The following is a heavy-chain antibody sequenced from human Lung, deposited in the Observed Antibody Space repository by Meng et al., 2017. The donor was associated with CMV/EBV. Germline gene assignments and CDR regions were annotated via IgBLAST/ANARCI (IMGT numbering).Heavy chain of an antibody. CDR2: IYSGGST. J-gene: IGHJ6*02. D-gene: IGHD2-2*01. V-gene: IGHV3-53*01. CDR3: ARNNCSSTSFYSLYYYGMDV. CDR1: EFTVSSNY. Sequence: GESXKISCAASEFTVSSNYMSWVRQAPGKGLEWVSVIYSGGSTYYADSVKGRFTISRDNSKNTLYLQMNSLRAEDTAVYYCARNNCSSTSFYSLYYYGMDVWXQGTXVTVSS.